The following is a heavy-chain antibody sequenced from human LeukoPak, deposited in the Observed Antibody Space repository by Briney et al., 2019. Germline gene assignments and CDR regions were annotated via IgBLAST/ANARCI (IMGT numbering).Heavy chain of an antibody. Sequence: SVTLSCKASGATFSSYAISWVRQAPGQGLEWMGRIIPIFGIANYAQKFQGRVTITADKSTSTAYMELSSLRSEDTAVYYCARDRPVVAEEYYYYYYGMDVWGQGTTVTVSS. CDR3: ARDRPVVAEEYYYYYYGMDV. V-gene: IGHV1-69*04. CDR2: IIPIFGIA. CDR1: GATFSSYA. J-gene: IGHJ6*02. D-gene: IGHD3-22*01.